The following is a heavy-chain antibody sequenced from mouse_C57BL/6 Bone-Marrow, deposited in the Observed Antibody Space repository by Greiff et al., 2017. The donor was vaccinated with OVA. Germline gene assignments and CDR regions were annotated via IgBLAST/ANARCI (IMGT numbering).Heavy chain of an antibody. V-gene: IGHV14-4*01. D-gene: IGHD2-3*01. CDR2: IDPENGDT. J-gene: IGHJ3*01. CDR3: TTDDGYYGFFAY. Sequence: VHVKQSGAELVRPGASVKLSCTASGFNIKDDYMHWVKQRPEQGLEWIGWIDPENGDTEYASKFQGKATITADTSSNTAYLQLSSLTSEDTAVYYCTTDDGYYGFFAYWGQGTLVTVSA. CDR1: GFNIKDDY.